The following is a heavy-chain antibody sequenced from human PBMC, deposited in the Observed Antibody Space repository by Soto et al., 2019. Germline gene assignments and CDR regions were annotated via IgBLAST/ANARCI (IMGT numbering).Heavy chain of an antibody. CDR1: VGFVSRDSNF. Sequence: SETLSITCTFSVGFVSRDSNFWTWIRQPPGKGLEWIGYIYYSGPSRYNPSLESRVTISIDSSNNQVSLTLTSVTAADTAVYYCARGYSHYAHWGRGTMVTVSS. CDR2: IYYSGPS. CDR3: ARGYSHYAH. V-gene: IGHV4-61*01. J-gene: IGHJ4*02. D-gene: IGHD4-4*01.